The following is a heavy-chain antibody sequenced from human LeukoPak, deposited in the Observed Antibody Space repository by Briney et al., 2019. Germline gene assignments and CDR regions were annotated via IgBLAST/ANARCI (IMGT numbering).Heavy chain of an antibody. CDR2: IYYSGST. CDR3: ARVQGYCTNGVCPRTGYYYYYMDV. D-gene: IGHD2-8*01. V-gene: IGHV4-39*07. J-gene: IGHJ6*03. Sequence: PSETLSLTCTVSGGSISSSSYYWGWIRQPPGKGLEWIGSIYYSGSTYYNPSLKSRVTISVDTSKNQFSLKLSSVTAADTAVYYCARVQGYCTNGVCPRTGYYYYYMDVWGKGTTVTVSS. CDR1: GGSISSSSYY.